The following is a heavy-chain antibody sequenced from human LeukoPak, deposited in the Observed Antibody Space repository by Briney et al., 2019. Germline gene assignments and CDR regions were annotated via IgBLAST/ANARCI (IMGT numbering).Heavy chain of an antibody. D-gene: IGHD3-16*01. CDR3: TRAVITFGAAVAKGFDS. V-gene: IGHV4-34*01. CDR1: GGSFSGYY. J-gene: IGHJ4*02. Sequence: SETLSLTCAVYGGSFSGYYWSWIRQPPGKGLEWIGEINHSGSTDYNPSLKSRVTMSLDTSKNQFSLNLRSVTAADTAVYYCTRAVITFGAAVAKGFDSWGQGTLVTVSS. CDR2: INHSGST.